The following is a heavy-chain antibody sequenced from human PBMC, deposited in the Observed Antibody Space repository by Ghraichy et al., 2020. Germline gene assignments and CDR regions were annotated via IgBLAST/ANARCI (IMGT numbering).Heavy chain of an antibody. CDR1: GFTFSNYV. Sequence: GGSLRLSCTASGFTFSNYVTSWVRQAPGKGLEWVSSISGSGDTTKYADSLKGRFTISRDNSKSTLYLQMNSLKADDTAIYYCSKGYYYSVNYYTAYFYSWGQGTLVTVSS. D-gene: IGHD3-10*01. V-gene: IGHV3-23*01. CDR3: SKGYYYSVNYYTAYFYS. J-gene: IGHJ4*02. CDR2: ISGSGDTT.